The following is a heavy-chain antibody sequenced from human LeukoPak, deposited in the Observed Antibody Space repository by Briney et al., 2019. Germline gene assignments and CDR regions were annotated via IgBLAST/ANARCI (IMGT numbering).Heavy chain of an antibody. CDR3: AKDPYGSGKLGAFDI. CDR2: ISSSSSTI. V-gene: IGHV3-48*01. D-gene: IGHD3-10*01. CDR1: GFTFNTYS. J-gene: IGHJ3*02. Sequence: GGSLRLSCAASGFTFNTYSMNWVRQAPGKGLEWVSYISSSSSTIYYADSVKGRFTISRDNAKNSLYLQMNSLRAEDTAVYYCAKDPYGSGKLGAFDIWGQGTMVTVSS.